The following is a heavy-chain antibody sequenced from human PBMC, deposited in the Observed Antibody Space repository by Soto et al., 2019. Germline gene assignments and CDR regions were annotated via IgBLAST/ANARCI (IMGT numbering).Heavy chain of an antibody. CDR3: ATVFEH. CDR1: GITFSGYW. CDR2: VDSAGSGT. J-gene: IGHJ4*02. V-gene: IGHV3-74*01. Sequence: VPLVESGGGSVQPGGSLRLSCVASGITFSGYWMHWVRQVPGKGLVWVARVDSAGSGTSYADSVKGRFTISRDNAKNTLSLQMDSLRVDDTAVYYCATVFEHWGQGTPVTVSS.